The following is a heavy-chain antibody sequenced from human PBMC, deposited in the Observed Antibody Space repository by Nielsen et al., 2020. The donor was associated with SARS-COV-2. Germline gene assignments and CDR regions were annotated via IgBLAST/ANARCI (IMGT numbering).Heavy chain of an antibody. CDR3: ARDRYPRYAVADSMDV. D-gene: IGHD6-19*01. J-gene: IGHJ6*02. CDR2: IWYDGSNK. V-gene: IGHV3-33*08. CDR1: GFTFSSYW. Sequence: GGSLRLSCAASGFTFSSYWMHWVRQAPGKGLEWVAVIWYDGSNKYYADSVKGRFTISRDNSKNTLYLQMNSLRAEDTAVYYCARDRYPRYAVADSMDVWGQGTTVTVSS.